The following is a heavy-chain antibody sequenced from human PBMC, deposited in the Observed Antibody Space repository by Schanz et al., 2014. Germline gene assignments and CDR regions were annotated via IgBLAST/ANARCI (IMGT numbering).Heavy chain of an antibody. J-gene: IGHJ4*02. V-gene: IGHV3-72*01. CDR1: GFTFRTYG. CDR2: TKSKEYSYIT. D-gene: IGHD3-10*01. Sequence: DVQLVESGGGLVQSGGSLRLSCAASGFTFRTYGMHWVRQAPGKGMEWVGRTKSKEYSYITEYAASLRGRFTISRDESKKSVYLQMTSLKTEDTAVYYCAAIRSIFGYWGQGVLVTVSS. CDR3: AAIRSIFGY.